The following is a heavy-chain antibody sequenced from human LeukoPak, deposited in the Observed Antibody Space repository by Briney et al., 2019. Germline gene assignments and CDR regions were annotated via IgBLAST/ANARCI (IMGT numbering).Heavy chain of an antibody. Sequence: GASVKVSCKASGYTFTDYYMHWVRQAPGQGPEWMGWINPNSGGTEYAQKFQGRVTLTRDTSLSTAYMELTRLRSDDTAVYYCATPSSGYYYVPPSYWGQGTLATVSS. CDR2: INPNSGGT. CDR3: ATPSSGYYYVPPSY. CDR1: GYTFTDYY. V-gene: IGHV1-2*02. J-gene: IGHJ4*02. D-gene: IGHD3-22*01.